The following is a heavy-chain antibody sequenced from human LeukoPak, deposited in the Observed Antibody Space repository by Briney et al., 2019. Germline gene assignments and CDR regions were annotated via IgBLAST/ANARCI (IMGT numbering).Heavy chain of an antibody. CDR2: ISAYNGNT. J-gene: IGHJ4*02. CDR1: GYTFTSYG. CDR3: ARWRSYGWGSYRYRDGDY. V-gene: IGHV1-18*04. D-gene: IGHD3-16*02. Sequence: GASVKVSCKASGYTFTSYGISWVRQAPGQGLEWMGWISAYNGNTNYAQKLQGRVTMTTDTSTSIAYMELRSLRSDDTAVYYCARWRSYGWGSYRYRDGDYWGQGTLVTVSS.